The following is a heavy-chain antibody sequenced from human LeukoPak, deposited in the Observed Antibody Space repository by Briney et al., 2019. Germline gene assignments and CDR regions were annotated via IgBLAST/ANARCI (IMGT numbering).Heavy chain of an antibody. Sequence: PGGSLRLSCAPSGFSFSTFWMNWVRQAPGKGLEWVANIKQDGSEKYYVASVKGRFTISRDNAKLHLQMNSLRAEDTAVYYCAGGQGWHFDLWGLGTLITVSS. CDR3: AGGQGWHFDL. CDR2: IKQDGSEK. D-gene: IGHD2-15*01. J-gene: IGHJ2*01. CDR1: GFSFSTFW. V-gene: IGHV3-7*01.